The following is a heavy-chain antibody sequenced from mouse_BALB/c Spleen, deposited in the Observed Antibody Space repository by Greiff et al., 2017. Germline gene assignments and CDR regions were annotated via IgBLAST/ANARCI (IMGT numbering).Heavy chain of an antibody. Sequence: VQLKESGPELVKPGASVKMSCKASGYTFTSYVMHWVKQKPGQGLEWIGYINPYNDGTKYNEKFKGKATLTSDKSSSTAYMELSSLTSEDSAVYYYEREGIYDGFAYWGQGTLVTVSA. CDR3: EREGIYDGFAY. CDR1: GYTFTSYV. D-gene: IGHD2-3*01. V-gene: IGHV1-14*01. CDR2: INPYNDGT. J-gene: IGHJ3*01.